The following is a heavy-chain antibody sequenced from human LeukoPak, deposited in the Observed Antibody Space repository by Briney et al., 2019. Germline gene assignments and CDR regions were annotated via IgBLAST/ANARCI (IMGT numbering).Heavy chain of an antibody. CDR3: AKDELRFLGLLSWNYGMDV. CDR1: GFTFSSYG. Sequence: GGSLRLSCAASGFTFSSYGMHWVRQAPGKGLEWVAVISYDGSNKYYADSVKGRFTISRDNSKNTLYLQMNSLRAEDTAVYYCAKDELRFLGLLSWNYGMDVWGQGTTVTVSS. D-gene: IGHD3-3*01. J-gene: IGHJ6*02. V-gene: IGHV3-30*18. CDR2: ISYDGSNK.